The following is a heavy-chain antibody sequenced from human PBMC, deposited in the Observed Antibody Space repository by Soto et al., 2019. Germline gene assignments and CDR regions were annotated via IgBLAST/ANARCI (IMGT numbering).Heavy chain of an antibody. Sequence: GGSLRLSCAASGFTFSSYGMHWVRQAPGKGLEWVAVISYDGSNKYYADSVKGRFTISRDNSKNTLYLQMNSLRAEDTAVYYCAKDFHLDYGDYHYFDYWGQGTLVTVS. CDR2: ISYDGSNK. CDR1: GFTFSSYG. J-gene: IGHJ4*02. CDR3: AKDFHLDYGDYHYFDY. D-gene: IGHD4-17*01. V-gene: IGHV3-30*18.